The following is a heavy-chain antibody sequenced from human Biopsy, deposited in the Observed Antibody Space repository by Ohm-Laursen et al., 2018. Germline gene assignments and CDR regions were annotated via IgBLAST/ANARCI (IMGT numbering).Heavy chain of an antibody. J-gene: IGHJ4*02. V-gene: IGHV4-59*08. CDR2: ISYSGNT. CDR1: SGSISSYY. Sequence: GTLSLTCTVSSGSISSYYWSWIRQPPGKGLEWIGYISYSGNTNYNPSLKSRVTMSVDTSKNQFSLKVYSVTAADTAIYYCATTIMDTSGWYGDYFDSWGQGALVTVSS. CDR3: ATTIMDTSGWYGDYFDS. D-gene: IGHD6-19*01.